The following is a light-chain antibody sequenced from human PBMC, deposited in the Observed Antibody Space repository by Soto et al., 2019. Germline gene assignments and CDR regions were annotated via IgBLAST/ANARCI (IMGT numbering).Light chain of an antibody. CDR3: QKYNSAPLT. CDR1: QDISTS. CDR2: AAS. V-gene: IGKV1-27*01. J-gene: IGKJ4*01. Sequence: DIQMTQSPSSLSASVGDRVTITCRASQDISTSLAWYQQKPGKVPKVLIYAASILQSGVPARFSGSGSGTDFTLTISSLQPADVATYYCQKYNSAPLTFGGGTKVEI.